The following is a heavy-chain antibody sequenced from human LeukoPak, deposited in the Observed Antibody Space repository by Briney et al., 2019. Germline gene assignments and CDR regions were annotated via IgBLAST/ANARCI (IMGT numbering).Heavy chain of an antibody. CDR1: GFTFSSYS. D-gene: IGHD3-22*01. V-gene: IGHV3-21*04. Sequence: PGGSLRLSCAASGFTFSSYSMNWVRQAPGKGLEWVSSISSSSSYIYYADSVKGRFTISRDNAKNSLYLQMNSLRAEDTAVYYCAKEGDYYDSSGYPTPFDYWGQGTLVTVSS. J-gene: IGHJ4*02. CDR3: AKEGDYYDSSGYPTPFDY. CDR2: ISSSSSYI.